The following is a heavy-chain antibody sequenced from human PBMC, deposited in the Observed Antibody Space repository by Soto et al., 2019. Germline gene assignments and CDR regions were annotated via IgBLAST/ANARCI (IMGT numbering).Heavy chain of an antibody. CDR2: IWYDGSNK. D-gene: IGHD6-19*01. CDR3: ARDRGLAVAGPTVSYFYGMDV. V-gene: IGHV3-33*01. J-gene: IGHJ6*02. CDR1: GFTFSSYG. Sequence: PGGSLRLSCAASGFTFSSYGMHWVRQAPGKGLEWVAVIWYDGSNKYYADSVKGRFTISRDNSKNTLYLQMNSLRAEDTAVYYCARDRGLAVAGPTVSYFYGMDVWGQGTTVTVSS.